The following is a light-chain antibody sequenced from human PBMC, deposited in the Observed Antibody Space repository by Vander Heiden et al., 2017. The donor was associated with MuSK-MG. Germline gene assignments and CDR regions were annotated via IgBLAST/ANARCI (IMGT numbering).Light chain of an antibody. Sequence: DIQMTQSPSSLSASVGDRVTITCRASQSISSYLNWYQQKPGKAPKLLIYESPSLQSGVPSRFSGSGYGTDFTLTISSRQPEDFATYYCQQSYSNLMFTFGQGTKLEIK. CDR1: QSISSY. V-gene: IGKV1-39*01. CDR2: ESP. J-gene: IGKJ2*01. CDR3: QQSYSNLMFT.